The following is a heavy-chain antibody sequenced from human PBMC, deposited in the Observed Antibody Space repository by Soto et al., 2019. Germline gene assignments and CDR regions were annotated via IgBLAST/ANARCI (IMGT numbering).Heavy chain of an antibody. V-gene: IGHV3-66*01. CDR3: ARESEDLTSNFDY. J-gene: IGHJ4*02. CDR2: VYDLDGT. CDR1: GLTVSGKKY. Sequence: GGSLRLSCVASGLTVSGKKYMAWVRQAPGKGPEWVSGVYDLDGTYYADSVRGRFTTSIDNAKNSLYLEMNSLRAEDTAVYYCARESEDLTSNFDYWGQGTLVTVSS.